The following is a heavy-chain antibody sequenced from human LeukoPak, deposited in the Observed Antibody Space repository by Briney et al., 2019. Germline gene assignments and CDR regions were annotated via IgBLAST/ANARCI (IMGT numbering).Heavy chain of an antibody. Sequence: SETLSLTCSVSGGSISSYYWSWIRQPPGKGLEWIGYIYDSGSTNFKSPLKSRVTMSGDTSKNQFSLKVNSVTAADTAVYYCAYSSSPEAFDIWGQGTMVTVSS. D-gene: IGHD6-6*01. CDR2: IYDSGST. J-gene: IGHJ3*02. CDR3: AYSSSPEAFDI. V-gene: IGHV4-59*08. CDR1: GGSISSYY.